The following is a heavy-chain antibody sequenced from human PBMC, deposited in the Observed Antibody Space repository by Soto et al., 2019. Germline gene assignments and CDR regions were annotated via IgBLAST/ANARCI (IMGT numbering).Heavy chain of an antibody. CDR2: IIPIFGTA. CDR1: GGTFSSYA. J-gene: IGHJ4*02. CDR3: ARGEEFRIAARPSIFDY. V-gene: IGHV1-69*01. Sequence: QVQLVQSGAEAKKPGSSVKVSCKASGGTFSSYAISWVRQAPGQGLEWMGGIIPIFGTANYAQKFQGRVTITADESTSTAYMELSSLRSEDTAVYYRARGEEFRIAARPSIFDYWGQGTLVTVSS. D-gene: IGHD6-6*01.